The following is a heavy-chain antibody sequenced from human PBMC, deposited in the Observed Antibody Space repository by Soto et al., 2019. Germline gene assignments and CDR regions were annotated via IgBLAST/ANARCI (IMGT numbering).Heavy chain of an antibody. V-gene: IGHV3-23*01. Sequence: GGSLRLSCAASGFTFSSYVMSWVRQAPGKGLEWVSAISGSGGSTYYADSVKGRFTISRDNSKNTLYLQMNSLRAEDTAVYYCARPTTVIYFDYWGQGTLVTVSS. CDR2: ISGSGGST. D-gene: IGHD4-17*01. J-gene: IGHJ4*02. CDR1: GFTFSSYV. CDR3: ARPTTVIYFDY.